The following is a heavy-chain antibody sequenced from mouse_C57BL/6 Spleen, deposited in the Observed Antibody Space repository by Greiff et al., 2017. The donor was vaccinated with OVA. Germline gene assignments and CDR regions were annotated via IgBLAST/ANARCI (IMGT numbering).Heavy chain of an antibody. J-gene: IGHJ2*01. CDR1: GFTFSSYT. Sequence: EVMLVESGGGLVKPGGSLKLSCAASGFTFSSYTMSWVRQTPEKRLEWVATISGGGGNTYYPDSVKGRFTISRDNAKNTLYLQMSSLRSEDTALYYCARPYDYDGYFDYWGQGTTLTVSS. V-gene: IGHV5-9*01. CDR3: ARPYDYDGYFDY. D-gene: IGHD2-4*01. CDR2: ISGGGGNT.